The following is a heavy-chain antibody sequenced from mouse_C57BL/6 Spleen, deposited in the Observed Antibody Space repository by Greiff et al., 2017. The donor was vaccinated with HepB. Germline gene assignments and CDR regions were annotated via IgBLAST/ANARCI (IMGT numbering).Heavy chain of an antibody. CDR3: ARKTAQATWYFDV. V-gene: IGHV1-82*01. J-gene: IGHJ1*03. CDR1: GYAFSSSW. Sequence: QVQLQQSGPELVKPGASVKISCKASGYAFSSSWMNWVKQRPGKGLEWIGRIYPGDGDTNYNGKFKGKATLTADKSSSTAYMQLSSLTSEDSAVYFCARKTAQATWYFDVWGTGTTVTVSS. D-gene: IGHD3-2*02. CDR2: IYPGDGDT.